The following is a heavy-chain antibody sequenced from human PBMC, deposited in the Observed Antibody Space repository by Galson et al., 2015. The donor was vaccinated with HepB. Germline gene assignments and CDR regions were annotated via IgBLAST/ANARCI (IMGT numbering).Heavy chain of an antibody. D-gene: IGHD3-10*01. CDR1: GGSISSGGYS. V-gene: IGHV4-30-4*07. CDR3: AVNVWFGELLWGAFDI. CDR2: IYYSGST. J-gene: IGHJ3*02. Sequence: LSLTCAVSGGSISSGGYSWSWIRQPPGKGLEWIGYIYYSGSTYYNPSLKSRVTISVDTSKNQFSLKLSSVTAADTAVYYCAVNVWFGELLWGAFDIWGQGTMVTVSS.